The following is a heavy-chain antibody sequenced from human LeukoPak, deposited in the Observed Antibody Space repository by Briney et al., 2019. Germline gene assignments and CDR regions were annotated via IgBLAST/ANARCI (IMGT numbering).Heavy chain of an antibody. D-gene: IGHD6-13*01. Sequence: PGGSLRLSCAASGFTFSSYEMNWVRQAPGKGLEWVSYISSSGSTIYYADSVKGRFTISRDNSKNTLYLQMNSLRAEDTAVYYCARRIAAASGFDYWGQGTLVTVSS. CDR2: ISSSGSTI. CDR3: ARRIAAASGFDY. J-gene: IGHJ4*02. V-gene: IGHV3-48*03. CDR1: GFTFSSYE.